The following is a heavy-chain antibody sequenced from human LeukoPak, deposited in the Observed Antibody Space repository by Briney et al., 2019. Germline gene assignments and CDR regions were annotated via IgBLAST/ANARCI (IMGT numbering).Heavy chain of an antibody. Sequence: GGSLRLSCAASGFTFSRSAVHWVRQAPGKGLEWVAVISHDGSNTDYTDSVKGRFTISRDNSKNTLYLQMNSLRAEDTAVYYCAKEMEPWMHFDYWGQGTLVTVSS. J-gene: IGHJ4*02. CDR1: GFTFSRSA. CDR3: AKEMEPWMHFDY. CDR2: ISHDGSNT. V-gene: IGHV3-30*18. D-gene: IGHD1-1*01.